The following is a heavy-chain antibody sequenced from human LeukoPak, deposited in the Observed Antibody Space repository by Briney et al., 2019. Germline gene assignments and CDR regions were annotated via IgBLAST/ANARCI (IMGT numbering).Heavy chain of an antibody. D-gene: IGHD3-10*02. J-gene: IGHJ6*02. Sequence: PGGSLRLSCAASGFTFISFSMNWVRQAPGKGLEWVSSISSGSTSIYYADSVKGRFTISRDNAKNSLYLQMSSLRAEDTALYYCARDLHYYVAMDVWGQGTTVTVSS. CDR3: ARDLHYYVAMDV. V-gene: IGHV3-21*01. CDR1: GFTFISFS. CDR2: ISSGSTSI.